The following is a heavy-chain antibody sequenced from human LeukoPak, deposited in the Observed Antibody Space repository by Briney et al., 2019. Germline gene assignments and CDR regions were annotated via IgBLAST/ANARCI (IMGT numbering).Heavy chain of an antibody. CDR1: GFTFSSYG. V-gene: IGHV3-30*18. D-gene: IGHD1-26*01. J-gene: IGHJ6*03. CDR3: AKGPTYRYMDV. Sequence: GRPLRLSCAASGFTFSSYGMHWVRQAPGKGLEWVAVIWYGGSNKYYADSVKGRFTISRDNSKNTLYLQMNSLRAEDTAVYYCAKGPTYRYMDVWGKGTTVTVSS. CDR2: IWYGGSNK.